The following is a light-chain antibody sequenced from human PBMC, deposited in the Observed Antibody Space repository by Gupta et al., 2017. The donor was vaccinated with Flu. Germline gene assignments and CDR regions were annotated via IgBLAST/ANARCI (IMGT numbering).Light chain of an antibody. V-gene: IGLV3-21*02. J-gene: IGLJ3*02. Sequence: GQTARITCGGNKIGGKSGQWYKQKPGQAPVLVVDEESGRPSGIPERFSGSNSGTMATLTIXRXEAGDEXDYYCQVWDSRHDRGVFGGGTKLTVL. CDR2: EES. CDR3: QVWDSRHDRGV. CDR1: KIGGKS.